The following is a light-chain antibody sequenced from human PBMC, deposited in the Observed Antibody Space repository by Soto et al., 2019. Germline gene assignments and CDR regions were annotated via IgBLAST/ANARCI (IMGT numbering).Light chain of an antibody. CDR2: KIS. Sequence: DIVLTQTRLSSPVTLGQPASISCRSSQSLVHIDGNTYFNWLQQRPGQPPRLLIYKISNRFPGVQDRFSGSGAGTDFTLKISRVEAEDVGVYYCMQATQSYPFGQGTRLEIK. J-gene: IGKJ2*01. CDR1: QSLVHIDGNTY. CDR3: MQATQSYP. V-gene: IGKV2-24*01.